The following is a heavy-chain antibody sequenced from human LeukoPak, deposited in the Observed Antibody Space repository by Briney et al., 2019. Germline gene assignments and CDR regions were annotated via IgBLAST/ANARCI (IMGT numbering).Heavy chain of an antibody. V-gene: IGHV1-8*01. CDR3: ARVLWFGESRSGPDDY. CDR1: GYTFTSYD. CDR2: MNPNSGNT. D-gene: IGHD3-10*01. Sequence: GASVKVSCKASGYTFTSYDINWVRQATGRGLEWMGWMNPNSGNTGYAQKFQGRVTMTRNTSMSTAYMELSSLRSEDTAVYYCARVLWFGESRSGPDDYWGQGTLVTVSS. J-gene: IGHJ4*02.